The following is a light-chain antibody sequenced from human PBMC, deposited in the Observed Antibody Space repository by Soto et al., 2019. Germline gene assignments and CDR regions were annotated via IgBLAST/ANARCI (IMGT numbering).Light chain of an antibody. CDR2: DVS. CDR1: STDIGSYNY. J-gene: IGLJ2*01. V-gene: IGLV2-14*03. CDR3: SSYGASSTF. Sequence: QSALTQPASLSGSPGQSITISCTGTSTDIGSYNYVSWYQQHPGKAPKFMIFDVSYRPSGISDRFSGSKSGNTASLTISGLQPEDEADYYCSSYGASSTFFGGGTKLTVL.